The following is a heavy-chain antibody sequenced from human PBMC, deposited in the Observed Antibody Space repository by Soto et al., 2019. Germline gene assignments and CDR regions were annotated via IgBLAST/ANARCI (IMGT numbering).Heavy chain of an antibody. V-gene: IGHV1-69*04. J-gene: IGHJ4*02. CDR2: IIPILGIA. CDR1: GGTFSIYT. CDR3: ARETTVSSWEYYFDY. Sequence: SVKSSCMASGGTFSIYTISWVRQAPGQGLEWMGRIIPILGIANYAQKFQGRVTITADKSTSTAYMELSSLRSEDTAVYYCARETTVSSWEYYFDYWGQGTLVTVSS. D-gene: IGHD4-17*01.